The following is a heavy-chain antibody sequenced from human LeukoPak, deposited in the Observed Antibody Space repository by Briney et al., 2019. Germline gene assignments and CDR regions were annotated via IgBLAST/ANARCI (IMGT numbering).Heavy chain of an antibody. J-gene: IGHJ4*02. Sequence: KPSVTLSLTCTVSGGSISSVAYYWGWIRQPPGKGLEWIATIHNTGSTYYNPSLKSRITISIDASRNQISLELNSVTAADTAIYYCAKSHLGVPHDYWGQGTLVTVSS. CDR3: AKSHLGVPHDY. V-gene: IGHV4-39*01. CDR1: GGSISSVAYY. D-gene: IGHD3-3*01. CDR2: IHNTGST.